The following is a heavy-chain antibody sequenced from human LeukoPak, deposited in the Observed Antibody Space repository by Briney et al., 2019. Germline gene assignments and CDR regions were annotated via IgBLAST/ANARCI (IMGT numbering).Heavy chain of an antibody. V-gene: IGHV4-59*08. CDR2: INYSGST. CDR1: GGSISNYF. Sequence: SETLSLTCTVSGGSISNYFWSWIRQPPGKGLEWIGNINYSGSTNYNPSLKSRVTMSVDTSKDQFSLKLSSVTAADTAVYYCARQLRVTGTTSWFDPWGQGTLVTVS. CDR3: ARQLRVTGTTSWFDP. J-gene: IGHJ5*02. D-gene: IGHD1-1*01.